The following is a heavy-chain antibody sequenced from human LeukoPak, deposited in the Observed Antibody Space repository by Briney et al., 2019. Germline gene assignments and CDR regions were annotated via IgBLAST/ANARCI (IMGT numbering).Heavy chain of an antibody. CDR2: ITDSGFGT. CDR1: GFTFSTYA. CDR3: ARIASSTWKNFDY. V-gene: IGHV3-23*01. Sequence: GGSLRLSCAASGFTFSTYAMSWVRQAPGMRLEYVPSITDSGFGTYYADSAKGRFTISRDNSKNTLYLQMNSLGAEDTAIYYCARIASSTWKNFDYWAQGTLVTVSS. D-gene: IGHD6-13*01. J-gene: IGHJ4*02.